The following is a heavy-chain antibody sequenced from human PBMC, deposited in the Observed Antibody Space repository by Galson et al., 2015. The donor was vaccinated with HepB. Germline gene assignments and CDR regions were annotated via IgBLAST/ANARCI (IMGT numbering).Heavy chain of an antibody. CDR2: VIPILGIA. V-gene: IGHV1-69*04. D-gene: IGHD5-12*01. J-gene: IGHJ4*02. CDR1: GGTFSSYT. CDR3: AREGGDSGYDFRSGLDS. Sequence: SVKVSCKASGGTFSSYTITWVRQAPGQGLEWMGRVIPILGIANYTQKFQGRVTITADRSTSTAYMELRSLRSEDTAVYYCAREGGDSGYDFRSGLDSWGQGTLVTVSS.